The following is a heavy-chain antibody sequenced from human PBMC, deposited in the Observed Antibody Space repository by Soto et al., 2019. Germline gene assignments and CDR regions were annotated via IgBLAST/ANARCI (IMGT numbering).Heavy chain of an antibody. Sequence: EVQLLESGGGLVQPGGSLRVACVASGFTFSSFALTWVRQAPGKGLEWVATIVDSGGATYYADSVKGRFTISRDTSRNPLYLKINTLRAEDTAIYYCAKRTGDIDPYDLWGQGTMVTVSS. J-gene: IGHJ3*01. CDR3: AKRTGDIDPYDL. CDR1: GFTFSSFA. V-gene: IGHV3-23*01. CDR2: IVDSGGAT. D-gene: IGHD3-16*01.